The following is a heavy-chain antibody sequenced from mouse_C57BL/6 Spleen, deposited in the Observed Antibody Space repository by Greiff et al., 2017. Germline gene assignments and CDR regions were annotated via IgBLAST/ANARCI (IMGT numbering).Heavy chain of an antibody. D-gene: IGHD1-1*01. J-gene: IGHJ3*01. V-gene: IGHV1-55*01. CDR3: ARSDDSSFTKAY. CDR1: GYTFTSYW. Sequence: QVQLQQPGAELVKPGASVKLSCKASGYTFTSYWITWVKQRPGQGLEWIGDIYPGSGSTNSNDKFKSKATLTVDTSSSTAYMQLSSLTSEDSAVYYCARSDDSSFTKAYWGQGTLVTVSA. CDR2: IYPGSGST.